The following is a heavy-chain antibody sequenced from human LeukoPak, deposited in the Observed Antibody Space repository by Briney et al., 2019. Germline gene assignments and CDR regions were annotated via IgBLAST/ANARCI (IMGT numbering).Heavy chain of an antibody. CDR2: IYPGDSDT. CDR1: GYSFTSYW. CDR3: VRMGGPAATKSFFDY. V-gene: IGHV5-51*01. Sequence: GESLKISCKGSGYSFTSYWIGWVRQMPGKGLEWMGIIYPGDSDTRYSPSFEGQVTISADKSITTAYLQWSSLKASDTAMYYCVRMGGPAATKSFFDYWGQGALVTVSS. D-gene: IGHD2-2*01. J-gene: IGHJ4*02.